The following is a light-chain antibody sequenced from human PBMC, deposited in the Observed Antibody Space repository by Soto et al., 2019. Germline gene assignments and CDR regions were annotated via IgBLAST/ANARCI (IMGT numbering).Light chain of an antibody. V-gene: IGKV3-20*01. CDR2: GVS. CDR1: QSVSSSY. Sequence: EIVLTQSPGTLSLSPGERVTLSCRASQSVSSSYLAWYQQKPGQAPRLLIYGVSNRATGIPDRFSGSGSGTVFTLTISRLEPEDFAVYYCQQYGRSPWTFGQGTKV. CDR3: QQYGRSPWT. J-gene: IGKJ1*01.